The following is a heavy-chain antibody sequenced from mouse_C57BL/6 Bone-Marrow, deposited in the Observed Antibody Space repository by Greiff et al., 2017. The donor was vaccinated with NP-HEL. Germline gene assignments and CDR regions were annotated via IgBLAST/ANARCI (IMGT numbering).Heavy chain of an antibody. Sequence: VKLMESGPGLVAPSQSLSITCTVSGFSLTSYAISWVRQPPGKGLEWLGVIWTGGGTNYNSALKSRLSIIKDNSKSQVFLKMNSRQTDDTARYYCARSNYEKSLYYYAMDYWGQGTSVTVSS. J-gene: IGHJ4*01. CDR1: GFSLTSYA. D-gene: IGHD2-4*01. CDR2: IWTGGGT. CDR3: ARSNYEKSLYYYAMDY. V-gene: IGHV2-9-1*01.